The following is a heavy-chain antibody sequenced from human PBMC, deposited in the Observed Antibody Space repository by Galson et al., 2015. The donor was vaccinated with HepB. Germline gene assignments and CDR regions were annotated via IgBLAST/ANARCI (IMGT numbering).Heavy chain of an antibody. CDR2: INQDGSEK. CDR1: EFSFSWYW. CDR3: ASGYRTPTY. V-gene: IGHV3-7*01. J-gene: IGHJ4*02. Sequence: SLRLSCAASEFSFSWYWMTWVRQAPGKGLEWVANINQDGSEKNYVDSVKRRFTVSRDNTKNSLYLHMTSLSAEDTAVYYCASGYRTPTYWGQGTLVTVSS. D-gene: IGHD5-18*01.